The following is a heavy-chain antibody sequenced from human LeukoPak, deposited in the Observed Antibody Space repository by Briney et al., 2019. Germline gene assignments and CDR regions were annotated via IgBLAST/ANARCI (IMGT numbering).Heavy chain of an antibody. CDR1: GFTFSSYG. D-gene: IGHD1-26*01. Sequence: PGGSLRLSCAASGFTFSSYGMHWVRQAPGKGLEWVAVISYDGSNKYYADSVKGRFTISRDNSKNTLYLQMNSLRAEDTAVYYCAKRARGSGSYNYYYYYMDVWGKGTTVTVSS. V-gene: IGHV3-30*18. CDR2: ISYDGSNK. CDR3: AKRARGSGSYNYYYYYMDV. J-gene: IGHJ6*03.